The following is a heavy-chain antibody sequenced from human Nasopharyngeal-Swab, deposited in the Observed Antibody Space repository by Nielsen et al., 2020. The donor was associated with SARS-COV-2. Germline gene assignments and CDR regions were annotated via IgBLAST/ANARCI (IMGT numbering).Heavy chain of an antibody. J-gene: IGHJ3*02. V-gene: IGHV3-9*01. Sequence: SLKISCAASGFTFDHFGMHWVRQPPGKGLEWVAGISWKSESIGYVDSVRGRFSVSRDNAKKSLYLEMNSLRPDDTALYYCAKDGGSGSYGYDAFDIWGLGTMVTVSS. CDR3: AKDGGSGSYGYDAFDI. CDR1: GFTFDHFG. D-gene: IGHD1-26*01. CDR2: ISWKSESI.